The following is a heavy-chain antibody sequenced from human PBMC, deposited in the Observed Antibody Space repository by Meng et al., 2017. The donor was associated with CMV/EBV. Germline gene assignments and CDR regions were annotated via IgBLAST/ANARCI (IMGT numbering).Heavy chain of an antibody. V-gene: IGHV4-34*01. D-gene: IGHD3-10*01. CDR1: GGSFSGDY. Sequence: QGQSTQWGAGLLKPSETRSLTCAVYGGSFSGDYWSWIRQPPGKGLEWIGEINHSGSTNYNPSLKSRVTISVDTSKNQFSLKLSSVTAADTAVYYCARESMVRGEDWGQGTLVTVSS. CDR2: INHSGST. CDR3: ARESMVRGED. J-gene: IGHJ4*02.